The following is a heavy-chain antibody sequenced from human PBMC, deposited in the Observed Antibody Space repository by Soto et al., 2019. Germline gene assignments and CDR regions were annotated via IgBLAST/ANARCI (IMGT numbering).Heavy chain of an antibody. CDR2: IIPIIGIA. Sequence: ASVKVSCKASGGTFSSYTISWVRQAPGQGLEWMGRIIPIIGIANYAQKFQGRVTITADKSASTAYMELSSLRSEDTAVYYCAIPGYSSSWYYFDYWGQGTLVTVSS. CDR3: AIPGYSSSWYYFDY. V-gene: IGHV1-69*02. J-gene: IGHJ4*02. D-gene: IGHD6-13*01. CDR1: GGTFSSYT.